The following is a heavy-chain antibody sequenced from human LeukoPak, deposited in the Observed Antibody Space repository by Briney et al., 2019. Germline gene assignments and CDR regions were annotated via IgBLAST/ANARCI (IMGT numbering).Heavy chain of an antibody. J-gene: IGHJ4*02. D-gene: IGHD5-24*01. V-gene: IGHV3-21*01. Sequence: PGGSLRLSCAASGFTFSRYSMNWVRQAPGKGLEWVSSISSSSSYIYYADSVKGRFTISRDNAKNSLYLQMNSLRAEDTAVYYCARDFGWLQSFGYFDYWGQGTLVTVSS. CDR2: ISSSSSYI. CDR1: GFTFSRYS. CDR3: ARDFGWLQSFGYFDY.